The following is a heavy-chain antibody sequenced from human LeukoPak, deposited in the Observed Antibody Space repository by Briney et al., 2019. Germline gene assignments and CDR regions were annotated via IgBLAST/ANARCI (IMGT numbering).Heavy chain of an antibody. CDR1: GYTLTELS. CDR3: ARDDSSSYIPDY. V-gene: IGHV1-24*01. J-gene: IGHJ4*02. D-gene: IGHD6-6*01. CDR2: FDPEGGET. Sequence: ASVKVSCKVSGYTLTELSMHWVRQAPGKGLEWMGGFDPEGGETIYAQKFQGRVTMTEDTSTDTAYMELSSLRSEDTAVYYCARDDSSSYIPDYWGQGTLVTVSS.